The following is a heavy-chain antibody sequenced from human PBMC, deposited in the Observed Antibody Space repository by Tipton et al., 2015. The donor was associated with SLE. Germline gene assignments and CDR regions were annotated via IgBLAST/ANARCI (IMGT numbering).Heavy chain of an antibody. Sequence: QVQLVQSGAEVKKPGASVKVSCKTSGYTFTSYGISWVRQAPGQVLEWLGWISAYNGNTNYAQTLQGRVTMTTDTSTSTAYMELRSLRSDDTAVYYCARVGALWFRDKDGYWYFDLWGRGTLVTVSS. D-gene: IGHD3-10*01. CDR1: GYTFTSYG. J-gene: IGHJ2*01. V-gene: IGHV1-18*01. CDR2: ISAYNGNT. CDR3: ARVGALWFRDKDGYWYFDL.